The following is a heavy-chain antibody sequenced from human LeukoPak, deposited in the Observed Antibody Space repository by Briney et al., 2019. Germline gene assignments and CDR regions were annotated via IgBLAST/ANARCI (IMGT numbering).Heavy chain of an antibody. D-gene: IGHD5-18*01. J-gene: IGHJ4*02. CDR3: ARGVIPSRIQLWSTIDY. CDR2: INPNSGGT. V-gene: IGHV1-2*04. CDR1: GYTFTGYY. Sequence: GASVKVSCKASGYTFTGYYMHWVRQAPGQGLEWMGWINPNSGGTNYAQKFQGWVTMTRDTSISTAYMELSRLRSDDTAVYYCARGVIPSRIQLWSTIDYWGQGTLVTVSS.